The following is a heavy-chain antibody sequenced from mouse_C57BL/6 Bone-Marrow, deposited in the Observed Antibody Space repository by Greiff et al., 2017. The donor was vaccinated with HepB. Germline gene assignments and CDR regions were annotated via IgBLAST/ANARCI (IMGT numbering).Heavy chain of an antibody. Sequence: QLQQSGAELARPGASVKLSCKASGYTFTSYGISWVKQRTGQGLEWIGEIYPRSGNTYYNEKFKGKATLTADKSSSTAYMELRSLTSEDSAVYFCASPRDSSAYWGQGTLVTVSA. V-gene: IGHV1-81*01. CDR3: ASPRDSSAY. CDR1: GYTFTSYG. CDR2: IYPRSGNT. D-gene: IGHD3-2*02. J-gene: IGHJ3*01.